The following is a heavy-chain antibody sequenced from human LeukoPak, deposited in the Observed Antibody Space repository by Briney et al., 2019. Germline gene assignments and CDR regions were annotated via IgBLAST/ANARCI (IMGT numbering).Heavy chain of an antibody. Sequence: GGSLRLSCAASGFTFSSYWMSWVRQAPGKGLEWVANIKQDGSEKYYVDSVKGRFTISRDNAKNSLYLQMNSLRAEDTAVYYCAREINGGLDYYYGMDVWGQGTTVTVSS. CDR1: GFTFSSYW. CDR2: IKQDGSEK. J-gene: IGHJ6*02. D-gene: IGHD3-16*01. V-gene: IGHV3-7*01. CDR3: AREINGGLDYYYGMDV.